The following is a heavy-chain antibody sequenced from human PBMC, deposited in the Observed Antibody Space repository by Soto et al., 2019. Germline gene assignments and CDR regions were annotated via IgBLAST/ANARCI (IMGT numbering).Heavy chain of an antibody. CDR2: ISGSGGST. Sequence: LRLSCAASGFTFSSYAMSWVRQAPGKGLEWVSAISGSGGSTYYADSVKGRFTISRDNSKNTLYLQMNSLRAEDTAVYYCAKDRGIGSGQLFYFDYWGQGTLVTVSS. D-gene: IGHD6-19*01. V-gene: IGHV3-23*01. CDR1: GFTFSSYA. CDR3: AKDRGIGSGQLFYFDY. J-gene: IGHJ4*02.